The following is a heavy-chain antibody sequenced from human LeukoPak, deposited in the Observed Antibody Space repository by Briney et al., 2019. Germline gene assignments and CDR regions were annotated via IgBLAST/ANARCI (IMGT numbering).Heavy chain of an antibody. D-gene: IGHD2-21*02. CDR2: ISGSGGST. Sequence: PGGSLRLSCAASGFTFSSYAMSWVRQAPGKGLEWVSVISGSGGSTYSADSVKGRFTISRDNAKNSLFLQMNSLRADDTAVYHCMMSLTAHYYYGLDVWGQGTTVTVSS. CDR1: GFTFSSYA. CDR3: MMSLTAHYYYGLDV. J-gene: IGHJ6*02. V-gene: IGHV3-23*01.